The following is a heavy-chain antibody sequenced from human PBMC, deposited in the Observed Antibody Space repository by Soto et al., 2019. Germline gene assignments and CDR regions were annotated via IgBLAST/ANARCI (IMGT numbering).Heavy chain of an antibody. V-gene: IGHV3-23*01. CDR3: AKAVLWEKDAFHV. CDR1: GFTYPSYT. Sequence: EVQLLESGGGLVQPGGSLRLSCAASGFTYPSYTMSWVHQAPGKGLEWVSGISGGGDNTYYADSVKGRFSISRDNSKDTLSLQMNSLKAEDTAVYYCAKAVLWEKDAFHVWGQGTMVTVSS. D-gene: IGHD1-26*01. CDR2: ISGGGDNT. J-gene: IGHJ3*01.